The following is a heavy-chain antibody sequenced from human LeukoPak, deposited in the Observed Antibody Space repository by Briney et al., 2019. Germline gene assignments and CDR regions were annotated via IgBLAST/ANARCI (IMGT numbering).Heavy chain of an antibody. CDR1: GFTFSSYA. CDR2: ISAGGGTT. D-gene: IGHD2-8*01. V-gene: IGHV3-23*01. Sequence: GGSLRLSCAASGFTFSSYAMSWVRQAPGEGLEWVSGISAGGGTTYYADSVKGRFTISRGKSKSTLYLQMNSLTVEDTAVYYCAKDRDGGSNTKAKGFDYWGQGTPVTVSS. J-gene: IGHJ4*02. CDR3: AKDRDGGSNTKAKGFDY.